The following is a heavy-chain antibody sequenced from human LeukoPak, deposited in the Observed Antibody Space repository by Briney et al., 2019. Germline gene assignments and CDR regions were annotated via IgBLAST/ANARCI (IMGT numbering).Heavy chain of an antibody. V-gene: IGHV3-73*01. D-gene: IGHD3-22*01. CDR3: TRERKYYYDSSGYFDY. J-gene: IGHJ4*02. CDR1: GLTFSGSA. CDR2: IRSKANSYAT. Sequence: GGSLRLSCAASGLTFSGSAMHWVRQASGKGLEWVGRIRSKANSYATAYAASVKGRFTISRDDSKNTAYLQMNSLKTEDTAVYYCTRERKYYYDSSGYFDYWGQGTLVTVSS.